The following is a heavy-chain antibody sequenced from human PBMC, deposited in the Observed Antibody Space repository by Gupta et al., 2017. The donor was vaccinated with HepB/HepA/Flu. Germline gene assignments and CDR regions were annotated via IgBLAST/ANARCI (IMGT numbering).Heavy chain of an antibody. J-gene: IGHJ4*02. Sequence: EVQRLEFGGGLVQPGGTLRLSCAASGFTFGSSAMSWVRQAPGKGLDWLSSLRGSDGSTYYADSVNVRFTISRDISKNTLFRQMNGLRAEDTARYYCAKPSSNSSGWFWEYEYWVQGILVTGSA. D-gene: IGHD6-13*01. CDR3: AKPSSNSSGWFWEYEY. V-gene: IGHV3-23*01. CDR1: GFTFGSSA. CDR2: LRGSDGST.